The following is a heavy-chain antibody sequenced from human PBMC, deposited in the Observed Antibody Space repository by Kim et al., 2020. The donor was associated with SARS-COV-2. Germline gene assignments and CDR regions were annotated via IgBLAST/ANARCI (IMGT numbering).Heavy chain of an antibody. V-gene: IGHV5-51*01. J-gene: IGHJ2*01. CDR2: IYPGDSDT. CDR3: ARLPYATYCGGDCNWYFDL. D-gene: IGHD2-21*02. Sequence: GESLKISCKGSGYSFTSYWIGWVRQMPGKGLEWMGIIYPGDSDTRYSPSFQGQVTISADKSISTAYLQWSSLKASDTAMYYCARLPYATYCGGDCNWYFDLWGRGTLVTVSS. CDR1: GYSFTSYW.